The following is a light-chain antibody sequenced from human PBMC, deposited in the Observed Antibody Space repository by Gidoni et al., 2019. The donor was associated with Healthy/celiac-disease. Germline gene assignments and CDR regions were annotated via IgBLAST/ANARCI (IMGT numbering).Light chain of an antibody. J-gene: IGKJ5*01. V-gene: IGKV4-1*01. CDR1: QRVLYNSNNKNY. CDR2: WAS. CDR3: QQYYSTPLT. Sequence: DIVLTQSPDSLAVSLGARATINCKSSQRVLYNSNNKNYLAWYQQKPGQPPKLLIYWASTRESGVPDRFSGGGSGTDFILTISSLQAEDVAVYYCQQYYSTPLTFGRGTRLEIK.